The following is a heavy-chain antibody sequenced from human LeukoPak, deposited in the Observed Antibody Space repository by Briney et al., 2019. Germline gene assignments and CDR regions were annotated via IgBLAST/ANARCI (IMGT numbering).Heavy chain of an antibody. Sequence: GGSLRLSCIASGFTFGDYAMHWVRQASGKGLEWVGRIRSKANSYATAYAASVKGRFTISRDDSKNTAYLQMNSLKTEDTAVYYCTLRFLEWTIGMDVWGQGTTVTVSS. CDR1: GFTFGDYA. J-gene: IGHJ6*02. CDR2: IRSKANSYAT. D-gene: IGHD3-3*01. CDR3: TLRFLEWTIGMDV. V-gene: IGHV3-73*01.